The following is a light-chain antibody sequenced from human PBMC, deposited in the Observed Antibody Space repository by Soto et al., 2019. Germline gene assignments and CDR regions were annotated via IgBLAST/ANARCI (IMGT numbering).Light chain of an antibody. Sequence: QSVLTQPASVSGSPGQSITISCTGSSSDVGGSKYVSWYQQHPGKAPRLLIYEVRYRPSGVSNRFSGSKSGNTASLTVSGLQAEDEADYYCSSKSSSGTLYVFGTGTKGTVL. CDR2: EVR. CDR3: SSKSSSGTLYV. V-gene: IGLV2-14*01. J-gene: IGLJ1*01. CDR1: SSDVGGSKY.